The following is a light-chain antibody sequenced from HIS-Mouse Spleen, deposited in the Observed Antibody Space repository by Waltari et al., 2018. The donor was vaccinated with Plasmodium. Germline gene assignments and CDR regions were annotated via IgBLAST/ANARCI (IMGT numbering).Light chain of an antibody. Sequence: ELVMTQSPATLSVSPGERATLSCRASQSVSSNLAWYQQKPGQAPRLLIYGASTRATGIPARFSGSGSGTEFTLPISSLQSEDYAVYYCQQYNNWSFTFGPGTKVDIK. V-gene: IGKV3-15*01. CDR3: QQYNNWSFT. CDR2: GAS. CDR1: QSVSSN. J-gene: IGKJ3*01.